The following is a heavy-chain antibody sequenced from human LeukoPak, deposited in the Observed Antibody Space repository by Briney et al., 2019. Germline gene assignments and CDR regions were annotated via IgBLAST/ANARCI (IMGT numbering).Heavy chain of an antibody. V-gene: IGHV1-18*01. J-gene: IGHJ4*02. CDR3: ARVVFAGYSGSLSPGLYFDH. CDR2: ISAYNGNT. D-gene: IGHD1-26*01. CDR1: GYTFTSYG. Sequence: AAVKVSCKASGYTFTSYGISWVRQAPGQGLEGMGLISAYNGNTNYAQKLQGRVTMTTDTSTSTAYMELRSLRSEDTAVYYCARVVFAGYSGSLSPGLYFDHWGQGTLVTVSS.